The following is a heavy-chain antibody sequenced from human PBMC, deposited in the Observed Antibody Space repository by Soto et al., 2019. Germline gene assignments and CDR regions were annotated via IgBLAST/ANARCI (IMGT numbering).Heavy chain of an antibody. Sequence: SVKVSCKASGGTFSSYAISWVRQAPGQGLEWMGGIIPIFGTANYAQKFQGRVTITADKSTSTAYMELSSLRSEDTAMYYCARQDYNYAYFDFWGQGTLVTVSS. CDR3: ARQDYNYAYFDF. V-gene: IGHV1-69*06. CDR1: GGTFSSYA. D-gene: IGHD5-18*01. CDR2: IIPIFGTA. J-gene: IGHJ4*02.